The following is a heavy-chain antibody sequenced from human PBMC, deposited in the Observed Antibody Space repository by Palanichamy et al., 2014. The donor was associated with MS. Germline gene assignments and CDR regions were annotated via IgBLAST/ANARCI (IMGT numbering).Heavy chain of an antibody. V-gene: IGHV3-9*01. Sequence: EVQLVESGGGLVQPGRSLRLSCAASGFTFDDYAMHWVRQAPGKGLEWVSGISRNSVNIGYADSVKGRFTTSRDNAKNSLYLQMDSLRVEDTALYYCSKEETSGDYYYYGMDVWGQGTTVTVSS. CDR3: SKEETSGDYYYYGMDV. D-gene: IGHD4-17*01. J-gene: IGHJ6*02. CDR1: GFTFDDYA. CDR2: ISRNSVNI.